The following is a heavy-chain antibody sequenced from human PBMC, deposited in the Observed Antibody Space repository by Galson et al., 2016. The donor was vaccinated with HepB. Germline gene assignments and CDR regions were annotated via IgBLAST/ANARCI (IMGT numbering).Heavy chain of an antibody. CDR3: ARQLVTDGYPFDI. Sequence: SLRLSCAASGISFSKSAMHWVRRAPGKGLEWVAVIWFDGSNENYGDSVKGRFTISRDNSKDTLYLQINSLRPEDTATYFCARQLVTDGYPFDIWGQGTLVAVSP. CDR1: GISFSKSA. V-gene: IGHV3-33*01. J-gene: IGHJ1*01. D-gene: IGHD5-24*01. CDR2: IWFDGSNE.